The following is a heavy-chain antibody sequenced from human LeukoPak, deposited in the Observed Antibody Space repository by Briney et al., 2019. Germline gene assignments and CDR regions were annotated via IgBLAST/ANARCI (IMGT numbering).Heavy chain of an antibody. Sequence: ASVKVSCKASGYTFTSYAMNWVRQAPGQGLEWMGWINTNTGSPTYAQGFTGRFVFSLDTSVSTAYLQISSLKAEDTAVYYCARGLRHTAMVPDYYYYYMDVWGKGTTVTVSS. J-gene: IGHJ6*03. CDR3: ARGLRHTAMVPDYYYYYMDV. D-gene: IGHD5-18*01. CDR1: GYTFTSYA. CDR2: INTNTGSP. V-gene: IGHV7-4-1*02.